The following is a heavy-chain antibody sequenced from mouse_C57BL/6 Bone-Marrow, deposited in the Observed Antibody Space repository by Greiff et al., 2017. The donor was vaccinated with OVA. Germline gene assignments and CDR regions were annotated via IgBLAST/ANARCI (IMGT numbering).Heavy chain of an antibody. CDR3: ARHEARYSNYPRYFDV. CDR2: FYPGSGSI. J-gene: IGHJ1*03. Sequence: QVQLKQSGAELVKPGASVKLSCKASGYTFTEYTIHWVKQRSGQGLEWIGWFYPGSGSIKYNEKFKDKATLTADKSSSTVYMELSRLTSEDSAVYFCARHEARYSNYPRYFDVWGTGTTVTVSS. V-gene: IGHV1-62-2*01. D-gene: IGHD2-5*01. CDR1: GYTFTEYT.